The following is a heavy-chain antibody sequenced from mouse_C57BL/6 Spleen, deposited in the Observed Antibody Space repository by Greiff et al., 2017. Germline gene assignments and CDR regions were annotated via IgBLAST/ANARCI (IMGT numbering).Heavy chain of an antibody. CDR2: IRLKSDNYAT. CDR3: TGYYYGSSRFAY. D-gene: IGHD1-1*01. J-gene: IGHJ3*01. CDR1: GFTFSNYW. Sequence: EVKVEESGGGLVQPGGSMKLSCVASGFTFSNYWMNWVRQSPEKGLEWVAQIRLKSDNYATHYAESVKGRFTISRDDSKSSVYLQMNNLRAEDTGIYYCTGYYYGSSRFAYWGQGTLVTVSA. V-gene: IGHV6-3*01.